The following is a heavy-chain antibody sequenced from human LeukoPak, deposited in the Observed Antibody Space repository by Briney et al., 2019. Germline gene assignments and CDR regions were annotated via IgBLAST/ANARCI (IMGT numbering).Heavy chain of an antibody. CDR1: GFTFSSYA. V-gene: IGHV3-30-3*01. D-gene: IGHD3-3*01. CDR2: ISYDGSNK. CDR3: ARDGRSGVYYYYYYMDV. Sequence: PGRSLRLSCAASGFTFSSYAMHWVRQAPGKGLEWVAVISYDGSNKYYADSVKGRFTISRDNSKNTLYLQMNSLRAEDTAVYYCARDGRSGVYYYYYYMDVWGKGTTVTVSS. J-gene: IGHJ6*03.